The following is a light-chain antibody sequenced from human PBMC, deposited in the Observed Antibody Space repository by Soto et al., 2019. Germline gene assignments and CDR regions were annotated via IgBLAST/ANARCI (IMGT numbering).Light chain of an antibody. J-gene: IGKJ1*01. CDR2: KSS. CDR3: QQYNSYSVT. CDR1: ASISSW. V-gene: IGKV1-5*03. Sequence: DIQMTPVPSTLFAFLGDRVTITCPASASISSWLAWYQQQPGKAPKLLIYKSSILENGVPSRFSGSGSGTEFTLTISSLQPDDFATYYCQQYNSYSVTFGQGTKVDIK.